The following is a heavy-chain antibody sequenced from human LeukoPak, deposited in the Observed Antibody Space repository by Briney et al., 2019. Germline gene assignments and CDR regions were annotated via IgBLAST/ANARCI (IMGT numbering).Heavy chain of an antibody. CDR1: GYTFTGYY. J-gene: IGHJ4*02. CDR3: ASLPDYFWSGSHFDY. D-gene: IGHD3-3*01. Sequence: GASVKVSCKASGYTFTGYYMHWVRQAPGQGLEWMGWINPNSGGTNYAQKFQGRVTMTRDTSISTAYMELSRLRSDDTAVYYCASLPDYFWSGSHFDYWGQGTLVTVSS. CDR2: INPNSGGT. V-gene: IGHV1-2*02.